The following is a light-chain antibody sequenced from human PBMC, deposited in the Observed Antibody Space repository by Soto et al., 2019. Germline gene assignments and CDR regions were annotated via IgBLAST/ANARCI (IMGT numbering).Light chain of an antibody. CDR1: QSISSY. CDR2: AAS. CDR3: QQSYSTPLT. Sequence: DIQMTQSPSSLSASVGYRVTITCRSSQSISSYLNWYQQKPGKAPKLLIYAASSLQSGVPSRFSASGSGTDFTLTISSLQHEDFATYYCQQSYSTPLTFGGGTKVDIK. J-gene: IGKJ4*01. V-gene: IGKV1-39*01.